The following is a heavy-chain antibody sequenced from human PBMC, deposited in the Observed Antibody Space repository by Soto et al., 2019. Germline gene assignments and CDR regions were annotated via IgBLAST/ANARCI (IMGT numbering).Heavy chain of an antibody. CDR1: GESFSAYY. D-gene: IGHD3-16*02. V-gene: IGHV4-34*01. CDR2: INHSGST. CDR3: ARGRDHVWGSYRYTPADAFDI. J-gene: IGHJ3*02. Sequence: QVQLQQWGAGLLKPSETLSLTCTVYGESFSAYYFNWIRQPPGKGLEWIGEINHSGSTKYNSSLKSRVTISVDTSENQLSLKLSSVTAADPAVYYCARGRDHVWGSYRYTPADAFDIWGQGTMVTVSS.